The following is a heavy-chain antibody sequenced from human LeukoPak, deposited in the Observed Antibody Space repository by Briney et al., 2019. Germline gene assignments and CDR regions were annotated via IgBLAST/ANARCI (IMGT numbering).Heavy chain of an antibody. CDR3: AIKDLDYYDSSGYYYVHDY. CDR1: GYTFTGYY. D-gene: IGHD3-22*01. CDR2: MNPNSGNT. Sequence: ASVKVSCKASGYTFTGYYMHWVRQAPGQGLEWMGWMNPNSGNTGYAQKFQGRVTMTRNTSISTAYMELSSLRSEDTAVYYCAIKDLDYYDSSGYYYVHDYWGQGTLVTVSS. V-gene: IGHV1-8*02. J-gene: IGHJ4*02.